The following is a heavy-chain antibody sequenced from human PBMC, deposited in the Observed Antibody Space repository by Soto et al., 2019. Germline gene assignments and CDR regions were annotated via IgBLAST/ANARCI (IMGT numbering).Heavy chain of an antibody. D-gene: IGHD2-21*02. J-gene: IGHJ3*02. V-gene: IGHV4-59*01. Sequence: SETLSLTCNSSGGPLSSFYYSWIRQAPGKGLEWIGYIYYTGSTNYNPSLKSRVAMSVDTSKNQFSLKLTSVTAADTAVYFCAVTRGGAHPHDIWGQGTMVTVSS. CDR2: IYYTGST. CDR3: AVTRGGAHPHDI. CDR1: GGPLSSFY.